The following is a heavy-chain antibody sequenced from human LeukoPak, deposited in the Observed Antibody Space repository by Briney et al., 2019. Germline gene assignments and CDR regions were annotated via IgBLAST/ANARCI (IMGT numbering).Heavy chain of an antibody. CDR2: IRYDGNEK. Sequence: GGSLRLSCVAPGLIFSNYGMHWVRQAPGKGLDWVSFIRYDGNEKQYADSMRGRVTISRDNSKGTLFLQMTSLRPEDTAVYYCAKAYGSRLLKGDYQNMDVWGKGTTVIVSS. CDR3: AKAYGSRLLKGDYQNMDV. J-gene: IGHJ6*04. CDR1: GLIFSNYG. V-gene: IGHV3-30*02. D-gene: IGHD4-17*01.